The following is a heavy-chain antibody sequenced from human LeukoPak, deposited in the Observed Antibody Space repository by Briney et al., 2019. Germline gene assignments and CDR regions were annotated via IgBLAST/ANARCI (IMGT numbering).Heavy chain of an antibody. CDR1: GFTFDDYA. D-gene: IGHD6-13*01. CDR2: ISWNSGSI. CDR3: AKDPSSWPSDPTFDY. J-gene: IGHJ4*02. Sequence: GGSLRLSCAASGFTFDDYAMHWVRQAPGKGLEWVSGISWNSGSIGYADSVKGRFTISRDNAKNSLYLQMNSLRAEDTALYYCAKDPSSWPSDPTFDYWGQGTLVTVSS. V-gene: IGHV3-9*01.